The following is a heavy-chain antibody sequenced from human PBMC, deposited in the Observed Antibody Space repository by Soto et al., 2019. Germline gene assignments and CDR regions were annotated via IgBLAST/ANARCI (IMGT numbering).Heavy chain of an antibody. J-gene: IGHJ4*02. V-gene: IGHV3-23*01. CDR1: GFTFSSYA. CDR3: AREDGVGTTLFDY. Sequence: EVQVLESGGGLVQPGGSLRLSCAASGFTFSSYAMSWVRQAPGKGLEWVSGISGSGGSTYYADSVKGRFTISRDNSKNTLYLQVNSLRAEDTAVYCGAREDGVGTTLFDYWGQGTLVTVSS. CDR2: ISGSGGST. D-gene: IGHD1-26*01.